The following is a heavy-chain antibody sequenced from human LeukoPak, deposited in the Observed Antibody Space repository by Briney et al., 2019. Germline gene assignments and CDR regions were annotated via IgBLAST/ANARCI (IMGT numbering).Heavy chain of an antibody. CDR3: ARDFMKGRRQTYANWFDP. Sequence: ASVKVSCKASGYTFNSYDISWVRQAPGQGLEWMAWISTYNGNTNYAQKVQGRATMTTDTSTSTAYMELRSLRSEDTAVYYCARDFMKGRRQTYANWFDPWGQGTLVTVSS. CDR1: GYTFNSYD. CDR2: ISTYNGNT. V-gene: IGHV1-18*01. J-gene: IGHJ5*02. D-gene: IGHD3-10*01.